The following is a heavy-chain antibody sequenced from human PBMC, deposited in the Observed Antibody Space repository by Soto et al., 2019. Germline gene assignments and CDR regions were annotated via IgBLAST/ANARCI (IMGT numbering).Heavy chain of an antibody. Sequence: PGGSLRLSCAASGFTFSDHYMTWIRQAPGRGLEWVSYISISGNSIYYADSVQGRFTISRDNVKNSLYLQMSGLRAEDTAVYYCARWHRKDTGNYFYFDYWGQGTLVTVSS. CDR1: GFTFSDHY. J-gene: IGHJ4*02. CDR3: ARWHRKDTGNYFYFDY. V-gene: IGHV3-11*01. CDR2: ISISGNSI. D-gene: IGHD1-26*01.